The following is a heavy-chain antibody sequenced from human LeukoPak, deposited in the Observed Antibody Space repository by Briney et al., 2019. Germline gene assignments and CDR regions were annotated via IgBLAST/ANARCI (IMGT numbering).Heavy chain of an antibody. CDR1: GGSISSYY. CDR2: IYYSGST. CDR3: ARVLYGDHGWYFDL. J-gene: IGHJ2*01. D-gene: IGHD4-17*01. V-gene: IGHV4-59*01. Sequence: SETLSLTCTVPGGSISSYYWSWIRQPPGKGLGWIGYIYYSGSTNYNPCLKSRVTISVDTSKNQFSLKLSSVTAADTAVYYCARVLYGDHGWYFDLWGRGTLVTVSS.